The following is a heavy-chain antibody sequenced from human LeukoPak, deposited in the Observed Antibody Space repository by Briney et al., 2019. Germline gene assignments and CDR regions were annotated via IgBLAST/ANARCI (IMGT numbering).Heavy chain of an antibody. J-gene: IGHJ4*02. D-gene: IGHD3-22*01. CDR2: ILYSGNT. V-gene: IGHV4-39*02. CDR1: GGSISSYY. Sequence: SETLSLTCTVSGGSISSYYWGWIRQPPGKGLEWIGSILYSGNTYYNASLKSRVTISVDTSKNHFSLKLSSVTSADTAVYYCARRSSGGGLFDYWGQGTLVTVSS. CDR3: ARRSSGGGLFDY.